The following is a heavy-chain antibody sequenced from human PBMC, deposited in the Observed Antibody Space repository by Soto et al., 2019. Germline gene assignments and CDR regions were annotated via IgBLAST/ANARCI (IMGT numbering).Heavy chain of an antibody. V-gene: IGHV1-8*01. D-gene: IGHD2-2*01. CDR2: MNPNSGNT. J-gene: IGHJ6*03. CDR3: ARGTNIVVVPAALYSSVWYYYYYMDV. Sequence: ASVKVSCTASGYTFTSYDINWVRQATGQGLEWMGWMNPNSGNTGYAQKFQGRVTMTRNTSISTAYMELSSLRSEDTAVYYCARGTNIVVVPAALYSSVWYYYYYMDVWGKGTTVTVSS. CDR1: GYTFTSYD.